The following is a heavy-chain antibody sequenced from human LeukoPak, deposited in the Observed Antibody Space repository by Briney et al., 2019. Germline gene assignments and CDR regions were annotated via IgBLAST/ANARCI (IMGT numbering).Heavy chain of an antibody. Sequence: VASVKLSCTASGFNFSSYGISWVRQAPGQGLEWMGWISAYNGETNYGDTFQDRIAITADTSTNTAFMELRSLRSDDTAMYFCSSDSPRPEGVEAYYFHAWGQGTLVTASS. J-gene: IGHJ4*02. V-gene: IGHV1-18*01. CDR2: ISAYNGET. CDR1: GFNFSSYG. D-gene: IGHD1-14*01. CDR3: SSDSPRPEGVEAYYFHA.